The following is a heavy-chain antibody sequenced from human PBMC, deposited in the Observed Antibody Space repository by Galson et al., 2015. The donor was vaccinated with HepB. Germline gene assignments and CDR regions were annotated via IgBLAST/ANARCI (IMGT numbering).Heavy chain of an antibody. CDR2: INPSGGST. CDR1: GYTFTSYY. V-gene: IGHV1-46*01. J-gene: IGHJ5*02. CDR3: ARDFYCCSSTSCRGWFDP. Sequence: SVKVSCKASGYTFTSYYMHWVRQAPGQWLEWMGIINPSGGSTSYAQKFQGRVTMTRDTSTSTVYMELSSLRSEDTAVYYCARDFYCCSSTSCRGWFDPWGQGTLVTVSS. D-gene: IGHD2-2*01.